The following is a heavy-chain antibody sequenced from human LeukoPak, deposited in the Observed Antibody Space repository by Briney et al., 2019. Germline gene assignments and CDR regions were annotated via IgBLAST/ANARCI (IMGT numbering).Heavy chain of an antibody. CDR3: AKPSGYYPRGHYYYYYYMDV. D-gene: IGHD3-22*01. V-gene: IGHV3-23*01. CDR1: GFTFSSYA. Sequence: GGSLRLSCAASGFTFSSYAMSWVRQAPGKGLEWVSAISGSGGSTYYAVSVKGRFTISRDNSKNTLYLQMNSLRAEDTAVYYCAKPSGYYPRGHYYYYYYMDVWGKGTTVTVSS. CDR2: ISGSGGST. J-gene: IGHJ6*03.